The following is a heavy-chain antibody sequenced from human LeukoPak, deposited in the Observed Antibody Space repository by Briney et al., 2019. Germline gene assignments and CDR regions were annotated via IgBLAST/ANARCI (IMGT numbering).Heavy chain of an antibody. CDR1: GGTFISYT. V-gene: IGHV1-69*04. CDR2: IIPILGIA. D-gene: IGHD4-11*01. J-gene: IGHJ4*02. CDR3: ARERGYSNYVIDY. Sequence: GSSVKVSCKASGGTFISYTISWVRQAPGQGPEWMGRIIPILGIANYAQKFQGRVTITADKSTSTAYMELSSLRSEDTAVYYCARERGYSNYVIDYWGQGTLVTVSS.